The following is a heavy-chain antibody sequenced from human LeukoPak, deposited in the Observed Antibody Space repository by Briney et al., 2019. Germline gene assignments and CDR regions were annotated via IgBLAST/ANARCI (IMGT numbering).Heavy chain of an antibody. J-gene: IGHJ4*02. Sequence: ASVKVSCKASGYTFTSYDINWVRQATGQGLEWMGWINPNSGGTNYAQKFQGRVTMTRDTSISTAYMELSRLRSDDTAVYYCARVGRGMTGSPYDYWGQGTLVTVSS. D-gene: IGHD3-9*01. CDR2: INPNSGGT. CDR3: ARVGRGMTGSPYDY. CDR1: GYTFTSYD. V-gene: IGHV1-2*02.